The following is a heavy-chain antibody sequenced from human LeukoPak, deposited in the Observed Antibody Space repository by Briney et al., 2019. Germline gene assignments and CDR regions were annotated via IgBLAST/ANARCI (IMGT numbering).Heavy chain of an antibody. CDR3: ARVRPIVGATLFDY. CDR1: GYTFTSYD. J-gene: IGHJ4*02. CDR2: MNPNSGNT. V-gene: IGHV1-8*01. Sequence: GASVKVSCKASGYTFTSYDINWVRQATGQGLEWMGWMNPNSGNTGYAQKFQGRVTMTRNTSISTAHMELSSLRSEDTAVYYSARVRPIVGATLFDYWGQGTLVTVSS. D-gene: IGHD1-26*01.